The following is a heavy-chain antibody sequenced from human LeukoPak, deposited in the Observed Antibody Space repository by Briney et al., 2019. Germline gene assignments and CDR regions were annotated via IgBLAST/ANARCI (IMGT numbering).Heavy chain of an antibody. D-gene: IGHD3-16*01. CDR3: AREGGAGAFDI. CDR2: IYYSGST. Sequence: SETLSLTCTVSGYSISSGYYWGWIRQPPGKGLEWIGYIYYSGSTSYNPSLKSRVTISVDTSKNQFSLKLTSVTAADTAVYYCAREGGAGAFDIWGQGTMVTVSS. CDR1: GYSISSGYY. V-gene: IGHV4-38-2*02. J-gene: IGHJ3*02.